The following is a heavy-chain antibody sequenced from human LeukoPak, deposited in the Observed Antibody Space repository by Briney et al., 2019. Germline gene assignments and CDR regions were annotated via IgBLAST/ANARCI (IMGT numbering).Heavy chain of an antibody. CDR2: INNSGST. CDR3: ARRPYCTNGVCYKGFEY. Sequence: HSETLSLTCAVYGGSFSGYYWSWIRQPPGKGLEWIGEINNSGSTNCNPPLKSRVTISGDTSKNQVSRKLSSVTAAGTAVYYCARRPYCTNGVCYKGFEYWGQGTPVTVSP. D-gene: IGHD2-8*01. CDR1: GGSFSGYY. V-gene: IGHV4-34*01. J-gene: IGHJ4*02.